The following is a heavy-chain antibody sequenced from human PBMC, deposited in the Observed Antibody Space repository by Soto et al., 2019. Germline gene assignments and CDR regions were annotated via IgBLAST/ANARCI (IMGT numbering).Heavy chain of an antibody. V-gene: IGHV3-30-3*01. CDR3: AREADLTPSGGMDV. CDR2: ISYDGSNK. Sequence: HPGGSLRLSCAASGFTFSSYAMHWVRQAPGKGLEWVAVISYDGSNKYYADSVKGRFTISRDNSKNTLYLQMNSLRAEDTAVYYCAREADLTPSGGMDVWGQGTTVTVSS. D-gene: IGHD6-13*01. J-gene: IGHJ6*02. CDR1: GFTFSSYA.